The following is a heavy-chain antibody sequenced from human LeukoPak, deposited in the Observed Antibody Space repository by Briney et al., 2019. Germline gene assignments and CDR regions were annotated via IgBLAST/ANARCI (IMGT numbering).Heavy chain of an antibody. V-gene: IGHV1-69*05. J-gene: IGHJ4*02. CDR3: ARDYDSSGYEVDY. CDR1: GGTFSSYA. Sequence: SVKVSCKASGGTFSSYAISWVRQAPGQGLEWMGGIIPIFGTANYAQKFQGRVTMTRNTSISTAYMELSSLRSEDTAVYYCARDYDSSGYEVDYWGQGTLVTVSS. D-gene: IGHD3-22*01. CDR2: IIPIFGTA.